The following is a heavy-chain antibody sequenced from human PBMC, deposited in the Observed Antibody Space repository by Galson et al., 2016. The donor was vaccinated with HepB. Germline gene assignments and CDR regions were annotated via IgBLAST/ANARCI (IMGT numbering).Heavy chain of an antibody. CDR3: ARRGPRHGRAPRHGDYDYFDS. Sequence: CAASGFTFSGSAMHWVRQAPGKGLEWVAVISKDGRNKYYADSVGGRFTVSRDNSNNTLFLQMNTLRAEDTAVYYCARRGPRHGRAPRHGDYDYFDSWGQGTLVTISS. CDR1: GFTFSGSA. J-gene: IGHJ4*02. CDR2: ISKDGRNK. V-gene: IGHV3-30*04. D-gene: IGHD4-17*01.